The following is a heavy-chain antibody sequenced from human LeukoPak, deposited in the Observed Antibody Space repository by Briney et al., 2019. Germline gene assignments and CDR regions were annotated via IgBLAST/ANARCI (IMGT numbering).Heavy chain of an antibody. Sequence: GGSLRLSCAASGFTFSSYWMHWVRQAPGKGLVWVSRINSDGSSTSYADSVKGRFTISRDNAKNTLYLQMNSLRAEDTAVYYGARASAAGTGPDYGMDVWGQGTTVTVSS. V-gene: IGHV3-74*01. CDR1: GFTFSSYW. CDR2: INSDGSST. J-gene: IGHJ6*02. CDR3: ARASAAGTGPDYGMDV. D-gene: IGHD6-13*01.